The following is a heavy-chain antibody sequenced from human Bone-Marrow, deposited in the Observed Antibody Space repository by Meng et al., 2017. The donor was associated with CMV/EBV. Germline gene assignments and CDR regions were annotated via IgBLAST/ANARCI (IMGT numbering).Heavy chain of an antibody. J-gene: IGHJ4*02. CDR1: GGSISSSSYY. CDR2: IYYSGST. D-gene: IGHD6-19*01. V-gene: IGHV4-39*07. Sequence: SETLSLTCAVSGGSISSSSYYWGWIHQAPGKGLEWIGSIYYSGSTYYNPSLKSRVTISVDTSKNQFSLKLTSVTAADTAVYYCARDYSSGEIDYWGQGTRVTGSS. CDR3: ARDYSSGEIDY.